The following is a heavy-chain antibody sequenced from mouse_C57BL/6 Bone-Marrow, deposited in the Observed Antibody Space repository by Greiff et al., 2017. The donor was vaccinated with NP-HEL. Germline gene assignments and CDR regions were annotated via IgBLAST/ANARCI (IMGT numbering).Heavy chain of an antibody. J-gene: IGHJ2*01. CDR1: GFTFSDYG. CDR2: ISSGISTI. V-gene: IGHV5-17*01. D-gene: IGHD1-1*01. CDR3: ASDYGSSRYYFDY. Sequence: EVMLVESGGGLVKPGGSLKLSCAASGFTFSDYGMHWVRQAPEKGLEWVAYISSGISTIYYADTVKGRFTISRDNAKNTLFLQMTSLRSEDTAMYYCASDYGSSRYYFDYWGQGTTLTVSS.